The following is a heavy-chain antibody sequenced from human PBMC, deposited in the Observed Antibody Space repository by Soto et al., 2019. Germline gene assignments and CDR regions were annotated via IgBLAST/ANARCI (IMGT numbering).Heavy chain of an antibody. CDR3: AAGDSSDTGDH. J-gene: IGHJ4*02. Sequence: SVKVSCKASGYTHSHYGVSWVRQVPGKGLEWMGGTTAILGTRDYAQKFQGRMTITSDESTTTSYMELNSLTSDDTAVYYCAAGDSSDTGDHWGQGTLVTVSS. V-gene: IGHV1-69*13. CDR2: TTAILGTR. CDR1: GYTHSHYG. D-gene: IGHD5-18*01.